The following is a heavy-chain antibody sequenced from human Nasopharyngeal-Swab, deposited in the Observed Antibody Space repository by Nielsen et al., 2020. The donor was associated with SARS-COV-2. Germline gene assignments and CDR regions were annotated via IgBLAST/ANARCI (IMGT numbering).Heavy chain of an antibody. D-gene: IGHD3-9*01. J-gene: IGHJ6*02. CDR3: ARDLADILTGFHWGQGMDV. Sequence: WIRQPPGKGLEWVAVIWYDGSNKYYVDSVKGRFTISRDNSKNTLYLQMNSLRAEDTAVYYCARDLADILTGFHWGQGMDVWGQGTTVTVSS. CDR2: IWYDGSNK. V-gene: IGHV3-33*01.